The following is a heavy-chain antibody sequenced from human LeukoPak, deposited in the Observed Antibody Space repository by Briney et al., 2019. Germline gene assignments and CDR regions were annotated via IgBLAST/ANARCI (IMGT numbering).Heavy chain of an antibody. CDR1: GYTFTGYY. Sequence: ASVKVSCKASGYTFTGYYMHWVRQAPGQGLEWMGWINPNSGGTNYAQKFQGRVTMTEDTSTDTAYMELSSLRSEDTAVYYCATPLGYYDSSGYFDYWGQGTLVTVSS. CDR2: INPNSGGT. D-gene: IGHD3-22*01. CDR3: ATPLGYYDSSGYFDY. V-gene: IGHV1-2*02. J-gene: IGHJ4*02.